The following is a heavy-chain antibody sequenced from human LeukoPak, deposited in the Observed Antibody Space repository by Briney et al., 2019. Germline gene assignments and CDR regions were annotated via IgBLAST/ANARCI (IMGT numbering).Heavy chain of an antibody. Sequence: PSETLSLTCTVSGGSISSGGYYWGWIRQPPGKGLEWIGSIYHSGSTYYNPSLKSRVTISVDTSKNQFSLKLSSVTAADTAVYYCAREEIVVVTAIPLFDYWGQGTLVTVSS. J-gene: IGHJ4*02. V-gene: IGHV4-39*07. CDR1: GGSISSGGYY. CDR2: IYHSGST. CDR3: AREEIVVVTAIPLFDY. D-gene: IGHD2-21*02.